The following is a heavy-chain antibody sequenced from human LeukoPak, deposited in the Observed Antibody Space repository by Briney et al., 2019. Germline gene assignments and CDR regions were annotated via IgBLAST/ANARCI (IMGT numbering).Heavy chain of an antibody. CDR3: ARHGGDYFFSLDY. CDR1: GGSISSYY. V-gene: IGHV4-4*09. Sequence: PSETLSLTCTVSGGSISSYYGSWIRQPPGKGLEWIGYIYTSGSTNYNPSLKSRVTISVDTSKNQFSLKLSSVTAADTAVYYCARHGGDYFFSLDYWGQGTLVTVSS. D-gene: IGHD4-17*01. CDR2: IYTSGST. J-gene: IGHJ4*02.